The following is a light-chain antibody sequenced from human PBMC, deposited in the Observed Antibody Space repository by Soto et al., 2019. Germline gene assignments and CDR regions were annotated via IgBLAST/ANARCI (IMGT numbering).Light chain of an antibody. CDR1: SSNIGNNY. CDR2: DNN. CDR3: GTWDSSLSDVV. Sequence: QSVLTQPASVSAAPGQKVTISCSGSSSNIGNNYVSWYQQLPGTAPKLLIYDNNKRPSGIPDRFSGSKSGTSATLGITGLQTGDEADYYCGTWDSSLSDVVFGGGTKVTVL. V-gene: IGLV1-51*01. J-gene: IGLJ2*01.